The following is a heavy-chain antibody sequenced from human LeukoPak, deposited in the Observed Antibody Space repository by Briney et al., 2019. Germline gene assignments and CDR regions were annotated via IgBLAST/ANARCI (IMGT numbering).Heavy chain of an antibody. J-gene: IGHJ4*02. CDR2: MNPNSGNT. Sequence: ASVKVSCKASGYTFTSYDINWVRQATGQGLEWMGWMNPNSGNTGYAQKFQGRVTMTRNTSISTAYMELSSLRSEDTAVYYCARGGDIVVVPAHVVSSWLDYWGQGTLVTVSS. V-gene: IGHV1-8*01. D-gene: IGHD2-2*01. CDR3: ARGGDIVVVPAHVVSSWLDY. CDR1: GYTFTSYD.